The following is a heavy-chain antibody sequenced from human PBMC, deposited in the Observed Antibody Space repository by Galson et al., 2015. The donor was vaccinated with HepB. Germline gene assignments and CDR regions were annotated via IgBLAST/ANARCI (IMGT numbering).Heavy chain of an antibody. CDR3: TRVRHLARGMDV. CDR2: ISSTSDNI. Sequence: SLRLSCAASGFVFSTFTMTWVRQAPGKGLEWVASISSTSDNIYYSDSVKGRFTISRDNAEKSLFLQMNSLRAEDTGVYYCTRVRHLARGMDVWGQGTTVTVSS. D-gene: IGHD5-12*01. V-gene: IGHV3-21*01. J-gene: IGHJ6*02. CDR1: GFVFSTFT.